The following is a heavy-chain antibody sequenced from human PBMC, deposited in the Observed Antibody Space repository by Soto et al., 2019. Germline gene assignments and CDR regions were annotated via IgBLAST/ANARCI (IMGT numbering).Heavy chain of an antibody. Sequence: SVKVSCKASGYTFTTSAVQWVRQARGQRLEWIGWIVVGSGNTNYAQKFQERVTITRDMSASTAYMELSSLRSEDTAVYYCAALLRDSSGYYYVGNAFDIWGQGTMVTVSS. V-gene: IGHV1-58*01. CDR2: IVVGSGNT. D-gene: IGHD3-22*01. J-gene: IGHJ3*02. CDR3: AALLRDSSGYYYVGNAFDI. CDR1: GYTFTTSA.